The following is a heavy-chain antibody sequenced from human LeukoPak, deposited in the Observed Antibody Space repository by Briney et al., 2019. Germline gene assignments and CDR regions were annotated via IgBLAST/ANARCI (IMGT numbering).Heavy chain of an antibody. CDR2: IYWDDDE. Sequence: TASGPTLVNPTQTLTLTCTFSGFSLKASGVGVGWIRQPPGKTLEWLALIYWDDDERFSPSLKSRLTITKDTSKNQVVLTMTNMHPLDTGTYYCARITVFKMDYWGQGMLVTVSS. D-gene: IGHD3-3*01. V-gene: IGHV2-5*02. CDR3: ARITVFKMDY. J-gene: IGHJ4*02. CDR1: GFSLKASGVG.